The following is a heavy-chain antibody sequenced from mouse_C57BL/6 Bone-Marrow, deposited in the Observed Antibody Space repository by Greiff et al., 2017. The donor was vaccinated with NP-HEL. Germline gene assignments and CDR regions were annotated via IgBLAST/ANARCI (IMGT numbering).Heavy chain of an antibody. CDR1: GYTFTGYW. CDR2: ILPGSGST. V-gene: IGHV1-9*01. D-gene: IGHD1-1*01. J-gene: IGHJ1*03. CDR3: ASLITTVVAPSYWYFDV. Sequence: QVQLQQSGAELMKPGASVKLSCKATGYTFTGYWIEWVKQRPGHGLEWIGEILPGSGSTNYNEKFKGKATFTADTSSNTAYMQLSSLTTEDSAIYYCASLITTVVAPSYWYFDVWGTGTTVTVSS.